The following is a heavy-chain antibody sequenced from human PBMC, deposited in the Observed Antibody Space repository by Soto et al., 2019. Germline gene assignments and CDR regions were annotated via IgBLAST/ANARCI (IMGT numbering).Heavy chain of an antibody. CDR1: VFTFSSYS. J-gene: IGHJ5*02. CDR2: ISSSSSYI. Sequence: GGSLRRSCAASVFTFSSYSMNWVRQAPGKGLEWVSSISSSSSYIYYADSVKGRFTISRDNAKNSLYLQMNSLRAEDTAVYYCARDGIAARRSRDWFDPWGQGTLVTVSP. D-gene: IGHD6-6*01. CDR3: ARDGIAARRSRDWFDP. V-gene: IGHV3-21*01.